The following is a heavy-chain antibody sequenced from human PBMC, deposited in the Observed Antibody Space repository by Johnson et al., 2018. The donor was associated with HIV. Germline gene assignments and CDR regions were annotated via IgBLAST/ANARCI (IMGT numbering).Heavy chain of an antibody. CDR1: GFTFSSYA. J-gene: IGHJ3*02. Sequence: QLVESGGGVVQPGRSLRLSCAASGFTFSSYAMHWVRQAPGKGLEWVSAIYSGGSTYYADSVKGRFTISRDNSKNTLYLQMNSLRAEDTAVYYCAREKTTPDAFDIWGQGTMVTVSS. CDR3: AREKTTPDAFDI. CDR2: IYSGGST. D-gene: IGHD4-11*01. V-gene: IGHV3-66*01.